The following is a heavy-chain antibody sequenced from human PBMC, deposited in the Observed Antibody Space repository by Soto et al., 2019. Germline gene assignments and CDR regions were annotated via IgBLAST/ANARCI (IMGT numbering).Heavy chain of an antibody. J-gene: IGHJ4*03. V-gene: IGHV4-31*03. CDR1: GGSISSGGYY. D-gene: IGHD2-21*02. CDR3: ARSYCGGDCYSDFDY. CDR2: IYYSGST. Sequence: SETLSLTCTVSGGSISSGGYYWSWIRQHPGKGLEWIGYIYYSGSTYYNPSLKSRVTISVDTSKNQFSLKLSSVTAADTAVYYCARSYCGGDCYSDFDYWGQGTTVTVSS.